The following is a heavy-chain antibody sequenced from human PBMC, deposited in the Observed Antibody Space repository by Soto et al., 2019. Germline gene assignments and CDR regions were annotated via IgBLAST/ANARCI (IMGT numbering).Heavy chain of an antibody. CDR1: GFTFSSSA. CDR3: AKVISTGIHRGYLDY. V-gene: IGHV3-23*01. D-gene: IGHD3-10*01. J-gene: IGHJ4*02. Sequence: EVQLLESGGGLVQPGGSLRLSCAASGFTFSSSAISWVRQAPGKGLEWVSLIGDSGGMPYYPESVKGRFTISRDTSRNTLYLQMNSLRVEDTAVYYCAKVISTGIHRGYLDYWGQGTLVAVSS. CDR2: IGDSGGMP.